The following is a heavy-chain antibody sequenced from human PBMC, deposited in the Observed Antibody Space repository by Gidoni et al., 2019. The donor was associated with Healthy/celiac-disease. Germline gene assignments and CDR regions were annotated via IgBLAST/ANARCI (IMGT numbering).Heavy chain of an antibody. CDR1: GFTFSNAW. J-gene: IGHJ4*02. CDR3: TTEGRASPYYYDSSGFSL. Sequence: EVQLVESGGGLVKPGGSLRLSCEASGFTFSNAWLSWVRQAPGKGLGWVGRIKSKTDGGTTDYAAPVKGRFTISRDDSKNTLYLQMNSLKTEDTAVYYCTTEGRASPYYYDSSGFSLWGQGTLVTVSS. D-gene: IGHD3-22*01. CDR2: IKSKTDGGTT. V-gene: IGHV3-15*01.